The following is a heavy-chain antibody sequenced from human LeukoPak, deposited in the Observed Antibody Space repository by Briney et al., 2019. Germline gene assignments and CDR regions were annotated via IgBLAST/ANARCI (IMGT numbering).Heavy chain of an antibody. CDR3: ARDPAWASYFDY. J-gene: IGHJ4*02. V-gene: IGHV4-30-2*01. D-gene: IGHD1-26*01. CDR1: GGSISSGGYY. CDR2: IYHSGST. Sequence: PSETLSLTCTVSGGSISSGGYYWSWIRQPPGKGLEWIGYIYHSGSTYYNPSLKSRVTISVDRSKNQFSLKLSSVTAADTAVYYCARDPAWASYFDYWGQGTLVTVSS.